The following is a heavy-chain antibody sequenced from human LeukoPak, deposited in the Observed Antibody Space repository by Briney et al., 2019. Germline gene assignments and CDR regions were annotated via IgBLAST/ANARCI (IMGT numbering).Heavy chain of an antibody. D-gene: IGHD2-2*01. J-gene: IGHJ4*02. CDR1: GGSISSYY. CDR3: SRGQYRHDY. V-gene: IGHV4-59*01. CDR2: IDYSGST. Sequence: TSETLSLTCTVSGGSISSYYWTWIRQPPGKRLEWIGYIDYSGSTNYNPSLKSRVTISLDTSKNQFSLTLNSVTAADTAVYYCSRGQYRHDYWGQGTLVTVSS.